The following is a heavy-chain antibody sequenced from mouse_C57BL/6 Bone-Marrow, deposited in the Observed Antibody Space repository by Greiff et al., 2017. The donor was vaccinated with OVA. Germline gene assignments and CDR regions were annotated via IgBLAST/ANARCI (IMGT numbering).Heavy chain of an antibody. D-gene: IGHD2-5*01. Sequence: EVQRVESGGGLVKPGGSLKLSCAASGFTFSSYAMSWVRQTPEKRLEWVATISDGGSYTYYPDNVKGRFTISRDNAKNNLYLQMSHLKSEDTAMYYCARDRYSNYVDYWGQGTSVTVSS. V-gene: IGHV5-4*01. J-gene: IGHJ4*01. CDR1: GFTFSSYA. CDR2: ISDGGSYT. CDR3: ARDRYSNYVDY.